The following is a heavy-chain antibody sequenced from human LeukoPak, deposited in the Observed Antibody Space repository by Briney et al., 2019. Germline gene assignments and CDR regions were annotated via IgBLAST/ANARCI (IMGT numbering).Heavy chain of an antibody. Sequence: GGSLRLSCAASGFTFSNAWMSWVRQAPGKGLEWVGRIKTKTDSRTIEYAEPVKGRFTISRDDSNRTLYLQMNSLKTEDTAVYYCTTPNANHFETAWGQGTLVTVSS. V-gene: IGHV3-15*01. J-gene: IGHJ5*02. CDR1: GFTFSNAW. CDR2: IKTKTDSRTI. CDR3: TTPNANHFETA. D-gene: IGHD2-21*02.